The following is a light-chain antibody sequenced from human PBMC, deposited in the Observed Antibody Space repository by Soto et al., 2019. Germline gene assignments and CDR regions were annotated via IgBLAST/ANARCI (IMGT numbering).Light chain of an antibody. CDR1: QSVPGSY. J-gene: IGKJ4*01. CDR2: RAS. Sequence: EIGLTQSPGTLSLSPGERVTLSCRASQSVPGSYLAWYSQRLGQSPRLLIYRASSRATGVPDRFSGSGSGTDFTLIISRLEPEEFAVYYCQQYGRSPLPCGGGTKVELK. CDR3: QQYGRSPLP. V-gene: IGKV3-20*01.